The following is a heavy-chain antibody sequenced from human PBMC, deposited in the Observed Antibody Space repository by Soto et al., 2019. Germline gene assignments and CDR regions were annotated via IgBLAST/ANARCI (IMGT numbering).Heavy chain of an antibody. D-gene: IGHD1-26*01. V-gene: IGHV1-18*04. CDR3: ARVRIVGAREIDF. Sequence: QVHLVQSGGEVKKPGASVKVSCKASGYTFNRHGITWVRQAPGQGLEWMGWISGYNGDINYEQKFQGRVTLRSEPLTSAVYLELRSLRFDDTAVYYCARVRIVGAREIDFWGQGTLVTVSS. J-gene: IGHJ4*02. CDR2: ISGYNGDI. CDR1: GYTFNRHG.